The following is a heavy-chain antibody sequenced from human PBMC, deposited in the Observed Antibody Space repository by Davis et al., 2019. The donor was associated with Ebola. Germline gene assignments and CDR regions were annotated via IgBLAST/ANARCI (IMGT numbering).Heavy chain of an antibody. V-gene: IGHV4-34*01. Sequence: PSETLSLTCAVYGGSFSGYYWSWIRQPPGKGLEWIGEINHSGSTNYNPSLKSRVTISVDTSKNQFSLKLSSVTAADTAVYYCARVAHVSIGYWGQGTLVTVSS. D-gene: IGHD2/OR15-2a*01. CDR2: INHSGST. CDR1: GGSFSGYY. J-gene: IGHJ4*02. CDR3: ARVAHVSIGY.